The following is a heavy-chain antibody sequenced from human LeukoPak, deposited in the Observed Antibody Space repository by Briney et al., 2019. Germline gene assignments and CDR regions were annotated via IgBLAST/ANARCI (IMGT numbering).Heavy chain of an antibody. V-gene: IGHV4-59*01. CDR3: ARGYGYFDY. J-gene: IGHJ4*02. Sequence: SETLSLTCTVSGGSISSYYWSWIRQPPGKGLEWIGYIYYSGSTNYNPSLKSRVTISVDTSKNQFSLKLSSMTAADTAVYYCARGYGYFDYWGQGTLVTVSS. CDR2: IYYSGST. D-gene: IGHD5-12*01. CDR1: GGSISSYY.